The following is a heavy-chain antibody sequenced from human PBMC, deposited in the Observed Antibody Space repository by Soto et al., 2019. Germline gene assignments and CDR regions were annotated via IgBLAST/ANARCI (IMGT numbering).Heavy chain of an antibody. CDR1: GYRFSSYW. V-gene: IGHV5-51*01. CDR2: IYPGDSYT. CDR3: ARTNTVTAGNPIDY. D-gene: IGHD2-21*02. J-gene: IGHJ4*02. Sequence: EALQIPCKVSGYRFSSYWIGWVRQMAGKGLEWMGIIYPGDSYTRYSPSFQGQVIISADKSISTAYLQWSSLKASDTAMYFSARTNTVTAGNPIDYWGQGTQVTVSA.